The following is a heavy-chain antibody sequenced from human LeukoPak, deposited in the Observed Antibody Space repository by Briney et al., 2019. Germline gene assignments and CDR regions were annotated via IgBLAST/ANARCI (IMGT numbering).Heavy chain of an antibody. CDR3: AGGGS. CDR1: GFIFSSYG. J-gene: IGHJ5*02. D-gene: IGHD3-16*01. Sequence: PGGSLRLSCAASGFIFSSYGMHWVRQAPGKGLEWVAVIWCDGSNKYYADSVKGRFTISRDTSKNTLDLQMNSLRAEDTAVYYCAGGGSWGQGTLVTVSS. V-gene: IGHV3-33*01. CDR2: IWCDGSNK.